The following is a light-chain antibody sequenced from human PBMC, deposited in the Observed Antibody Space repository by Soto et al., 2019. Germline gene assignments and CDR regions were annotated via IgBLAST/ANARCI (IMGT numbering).Light chain of an antibody. CDR1: QSISSY. CDR3: QQSYSTPLT. CDR2: AAS. V-gene: IGKV1-39*01. Sequence: DIQMTQSPSSLSASVGDRVTITCRASQSISSYLNWYQQKPGKAPKLLIYAASSLQSGVPSRFSGSGSGTDFTLTISSLQPEDFATYYCQQSYSTPLTCGRGTKVEIK. J-gene: IGKJ4*01.